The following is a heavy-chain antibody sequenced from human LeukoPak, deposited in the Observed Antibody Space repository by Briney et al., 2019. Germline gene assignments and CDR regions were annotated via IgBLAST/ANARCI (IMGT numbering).Heavy chain of an antibody. CDR1: GGTFISYA. Sequence: SVKVSCKASGGTFISYAISWVRQAPGQGLEWMGGIIPIFGTANYAQKFQGRVTITADGSTSTAYMELSSLRSEDTAVYYCASDHMVRGVYYFDYWGQGTLVTVSS. CDR2: IIPIFGTA. D-gene: IGHD3-10*01. V-gene: IGHV1-69*01. CDR3: ASDHMVRGVYYFDY. J-gene: IGHJ4*02.